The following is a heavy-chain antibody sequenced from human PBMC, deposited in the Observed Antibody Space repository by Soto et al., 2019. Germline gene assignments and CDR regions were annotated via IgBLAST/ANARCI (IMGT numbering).Heavy chain of an antibody. Sequence: SETLSLTCTVSGDSISGYYWSWIRQPPGKGLQWIGYIYYSGSTNYNPSLKGRVTMSVDTSKNQFSLQVSSVTAADTAVYFCAKYRRTDAEGYTFDYWGQGALVTVSS. CDR3: AKYRRTDAEGYTFDY. V-gene: IGHV4-59*01. CDR1: GDSISGYY. J-gene: IGHJ4*02. CDR2: IYYSGST. D-gene: IGHD2-15*01.